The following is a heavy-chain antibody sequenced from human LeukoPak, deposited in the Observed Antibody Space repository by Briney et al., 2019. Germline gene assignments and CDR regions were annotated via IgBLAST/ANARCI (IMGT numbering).Heavy chain of an antibody. V-gene: IGHV1-18*01. D-gene: IGHD3-22*01. CDR2: ISAHNGNT. J-gene: IGHJ3*02. CDR3: ARRRIVVVSGDAFDI. Sequence: ASVKVSCKASGYTFTSYDINWVRQAPGQGLEWMGWISAHNGNTNYAQKLQGRVTMTTDTSTSTAYMELRSLRSDDTAVYYCARRRIVVVSGDAFDIWGQGTMVTVSS. CDR1: GYTFTSYD.